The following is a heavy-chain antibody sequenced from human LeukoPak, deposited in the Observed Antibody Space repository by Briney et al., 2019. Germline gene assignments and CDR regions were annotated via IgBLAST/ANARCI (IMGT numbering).Heavy chain of an antibody. D-gene: IGHD6-6*01. CDR2: IIHDGSDK. J-gene: IGHJ4*02. CDR3: AKGLNSTSSVFDH. V-gene: IGHV3-30*18. CDR1: GFTFSSYG. Sequence: PGGSLRLSCAASGFTFSSYGMHWVRQAPGKGLEWVTSIIHDGSDKYYADSVKGRFTISRGNSKNTLYLQMNSLRAEDTAVYYCAKGLNSTSSVFDHWGQGTRVTVSS.